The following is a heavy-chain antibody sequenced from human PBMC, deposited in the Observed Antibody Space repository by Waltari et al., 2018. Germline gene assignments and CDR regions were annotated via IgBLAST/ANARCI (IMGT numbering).Heavy chain of an antibody. V-gene: IGHV1-24*01. CDR3: ATAGLNYYDSRTFDI. CDR1: GYTLTELS. D-gene: IGHD3-22*01. CDR2: FDPEDGET. Sequence: QVQLVQSGAEVKKPGASVKVSCKVSGYTLTELSMHWVRQAPGKGLEWMGGFDPEDGETIYAQKFQGRRTMTEYTSTDTAYMELSSLRSEDTAVYYCATAGLNYYDSRTFDIWGQGTMVTVSS. J-gene: IGHJ3*02.